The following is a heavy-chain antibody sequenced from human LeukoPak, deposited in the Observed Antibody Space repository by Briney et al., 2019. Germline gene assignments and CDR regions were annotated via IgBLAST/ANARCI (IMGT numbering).Heavy chain of an antibody. CDR2: INSDGSST. CDR3: ARAKPKNMVRGLIMRRESRYYFDY. CDR1: GFTFSSYW. V-gene: IGHV3-74*01. J-gene: IGHJ4*02. D-gene: IGHD3-10*01. Sequence: GGSLRLSCAASGFTFSSYWMHWVRQAPGKGLVWVSRINSDGSSTSYADSVKGRFTISRDNAKSTLYIQMNSLRAEDTAVYYCARAKPKNMVRGLIMRRESRYYFDYWGQGTLVTVSS.